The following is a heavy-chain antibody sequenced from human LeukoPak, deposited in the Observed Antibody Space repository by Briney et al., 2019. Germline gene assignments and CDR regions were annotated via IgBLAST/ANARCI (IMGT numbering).Heavy chain of an antibody. V-gene: IGHV1-69*01. D-gene: IGHD2-2*01. CDR3: ARDRGLGYCSSTSCYGVYNWFDP. CDR1: GGTFSSYA. Sequence: ASVNVSCKASGGTFSSYAISWERQAPGQGLEWMGGIIPIFGTANYAQKFQGRVTITADESTSTAYMELSSLRSEDTAVYYCARDRGLGYCSSTSCYGVYNWFDPWGQGTLVTVSS. J-gene: IGHJ5*02. CDR2: IIPIFGTA.